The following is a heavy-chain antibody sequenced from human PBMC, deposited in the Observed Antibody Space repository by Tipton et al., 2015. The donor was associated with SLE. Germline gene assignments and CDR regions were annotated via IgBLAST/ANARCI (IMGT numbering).Heavy chain of an antibody. V-gene: IGHV4-34*01. Sequence: TLSLTCTVSGGSISSHYWSWIRQPPGKGLEWIGEINHSGSTNYNSSLKSRVTISVDTSKNQFSLKMSSVTAADTAVYYCASAIVVLALDVWGQGTTVTVSS. J-gene: IGHJ6*02. CDR1: GGSISSHY. D-gene: IGHD2-21*01. CDR3: ASAIVVLALDV. CDR2: INHSGST.